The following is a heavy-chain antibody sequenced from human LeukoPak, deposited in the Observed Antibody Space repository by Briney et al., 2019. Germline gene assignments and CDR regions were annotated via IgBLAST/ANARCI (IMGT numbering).Heavy chain of an antibody. D-gene: IGHD2-15*01. Sequence: QPGGSLRLSCAASGFTFSTYEMNWVRQAPGKGLEWVSYISSGASIIYYADSVKGRFTISRDNAKKSVYLQMSSLRAEDTAVYYCARIFYYYGMDVWGQGTTVTVSS. CDR2: ISSGASII. CDR3: ARIFYYYGMDV. CDR1: GFTFSTYE. V-gene: IGHV3-48*03. J-gene: IGHJ6*02.